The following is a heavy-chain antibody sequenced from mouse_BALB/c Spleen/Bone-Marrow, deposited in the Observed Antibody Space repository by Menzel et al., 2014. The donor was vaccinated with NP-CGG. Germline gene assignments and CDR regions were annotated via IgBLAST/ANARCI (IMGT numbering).Heavy chain of an antibody. D-gene: IGHD3-1*01. Sequence: VHLKESGTVLARPGAAVKMSCKASVYTFSNYWMHWIKQRPGQGLEWIGTIHPGNSATTYNQKFKGKAKLTAVTSTSTAYMERSSLTNEDSAVYCCTTLARNNFDYWGQGTTLTVSS. V-gene: IGHV1-5*01. CDR3: TTLARNNFDY. CDR1: VYTFSNYW. CDR2: IHPGNSAT. J-gene: IGHJ2*01.